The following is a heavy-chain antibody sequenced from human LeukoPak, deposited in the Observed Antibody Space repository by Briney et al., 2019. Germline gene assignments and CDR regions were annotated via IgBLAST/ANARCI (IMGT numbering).Heavy chain of an antibody. CDR3: AKLAHSTVTRDY. CDR1: GFTFDDYA. J-gene: IGHJ4*02. D-gene: IGHD4-17*01. Sequence: GGSLRLSCAASGFTFDDYAMHWVRQAPGKGLEWVSGISWNSGSIGYADSVKGRFTISRDNSKNTLYLQMNSLRAEDTAVYYCAKLAHSTVTRDYWGQGTLVTVSS. CDR2: ISWNSGSI. V-gene: IGHV3-9*01.